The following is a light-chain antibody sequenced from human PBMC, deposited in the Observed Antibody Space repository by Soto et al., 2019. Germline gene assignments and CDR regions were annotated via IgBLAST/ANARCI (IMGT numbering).Light chain of an antibody. CDR2: EVS. J-gene: IGLJ2*01. CDR1: SSDVGGNNY. Sequence: QSVLTQPPSASGSPGQSVTISCTASSSDVGGNNYVSWYQHHPGKAPKLMIYEVSKRPSGVPDRFFGSKSGNTSSLTVSGFQAEDEADYYCSSYAGTTLVAGGTQLTV. CDR3: SSYAGTTL. V-gene: IGLV2-8*01.